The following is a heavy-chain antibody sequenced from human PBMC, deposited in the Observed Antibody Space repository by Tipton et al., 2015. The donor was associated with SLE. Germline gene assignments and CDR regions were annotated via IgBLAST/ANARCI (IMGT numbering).Heavy chain of an antibody. V-gene: IGHV4-39*07. CDR1: GGSISRSSYY. Sequence: TLSLTCTVSGGSISRSSYYWGWVRHPPGKGLEYIGSMYYSGTTYYKPSLKSRLTISLDTSKNQIFLKLNSVIAADTAVYYCARHRAKLGIDAFDIWGQGTMVTVSS. J-gene: IGHJ3*02. CDR2: MYYSGTT. D-gene: IGHD7-27*01. CDR3: ARHRAKLGIDAFDI.